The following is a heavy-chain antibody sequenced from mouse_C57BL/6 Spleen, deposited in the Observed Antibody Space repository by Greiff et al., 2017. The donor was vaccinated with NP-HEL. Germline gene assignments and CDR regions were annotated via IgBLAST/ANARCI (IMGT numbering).Heavy chain of an antibody. CDR2: ISYDGSN. CDR3: AREGVLFAY. J-gene: IGHJ3*01. CDR1: GYSITSGYY. V-gene: IGHV3-6*01. Sequence: ESGPGLVKPSQSLSLTCSVTGYSITSGYYWNWIRQFPGNKLEWMGYISYDGSNNYNPSLKNRISITRDTSKNQFFLKLNSVTTEDTATYYCAREGVLFAYWGQGTLVTVSA.